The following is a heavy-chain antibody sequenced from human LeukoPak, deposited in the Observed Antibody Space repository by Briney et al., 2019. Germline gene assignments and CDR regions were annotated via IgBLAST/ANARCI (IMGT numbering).Heavy chain of an antibody. CDR1: GYTFTSYY. D-gene: IGHD5-18*01. CDR3: ARGNGYLRWFDY. J-gene: IGHJ4*02. CDR2: INPNSGDT. Sequence: ASVKVSCKASGYTFTSYYMHWVRQTPGRGLEWMGLINPNSGDTKYPQKSQGRVTMTRDTSISTVYMELSSLRSDDTALYYCARGNGYLRWFDYWGQGTLVTVSS. V-gene: IGHV1-2*02.